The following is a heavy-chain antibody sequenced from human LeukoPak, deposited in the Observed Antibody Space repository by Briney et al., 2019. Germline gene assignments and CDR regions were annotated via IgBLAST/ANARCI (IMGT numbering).Heavy chain of an antibody. V-gene: IGHV4-4*07. D-gene: IGHD3-10*01. J-gene: IGHJ6*03. CDR1: GGSINTYY. CDR3: ARRRYYYGSGSMYYYYYYMDV. CDR2: IYSSGTT. Sequence: PSETLSLTCTVSGGSINTYYWSWIRQPAGKGLEWIGRIYSSGTTHYNPSLKSRVTMSVDTSKNQSSLKLSSVTAADTAVYYCARRRYYYGSGSMYYYYYYMDVWGKGTTVTISS.